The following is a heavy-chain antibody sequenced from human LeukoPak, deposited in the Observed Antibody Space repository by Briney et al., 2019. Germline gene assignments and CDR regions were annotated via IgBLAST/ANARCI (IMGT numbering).Heavy chain of an antibody. J-gene: IGHJ6*02. Sequence: PGGSLRLSCAASGFTFNNYGMHWVRQAPGKGLEWVANMKQDGSEKYYVDSVKGRFTISGDNAKNSLYLQMNSLRAEDTAVYYCARDKYYYYGMDVWGQGTTVTVSS. V-gene: IGHV3-7*01. CDR3: ARDKYYYYGMDV. CDR1: GFTFNNYG. CDR2: MKQDGSEK.